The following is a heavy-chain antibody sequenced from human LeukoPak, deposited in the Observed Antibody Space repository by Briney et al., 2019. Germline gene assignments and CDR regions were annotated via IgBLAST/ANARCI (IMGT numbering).Heavy chain of an antibody. D-gene: IGHD2-8*01. V-gene: IGHV6-1*01. CDR3: ARGRVSAFDI. Sequence: SQTLSLTCAISGDSDSSKSVAWNWIRQSPSRVPEWLGRTYYRSRWYIDYAESVKSRITISPDTSKIQFSRQLNSMTPEDTAIYYCARGRVSAFDIWGQGTMVTVSS. CDR1: GDSDSSKSVA. J-gene: IGHJ3*02. CDR2: TYYRSRWYI.